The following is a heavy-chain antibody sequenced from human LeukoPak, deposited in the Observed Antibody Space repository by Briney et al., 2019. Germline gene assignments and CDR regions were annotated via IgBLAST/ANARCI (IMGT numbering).Heavy chain of an antibody. D-gene: IGHD3-10*01. Sequence: GSLRLSCAASGFTFSSHAMHWVRQAPGEGLEWVAVISYDGSNKYYADSVKGRFTISRDNSKNTLYLQMNSLRAEDTAVYYCAREITPWFGELYDYWGQGTLVTVSS. J-gene: IGHJ4*02. CDR3: AREITPWFGELYDY. CDR1: GFTFSSHA. V-gene: IGHV3-30*04. CDR2: ISYDGSNK.